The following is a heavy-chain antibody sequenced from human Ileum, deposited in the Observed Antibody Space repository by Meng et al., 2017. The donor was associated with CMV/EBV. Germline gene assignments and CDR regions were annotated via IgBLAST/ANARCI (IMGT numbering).Heavy chain of an antibody. Sequence: AGYTFTSYGISWVRQVPGQGLEWMGWINAYIGSTNYAQKVQDRVTMTTDTSTNTAYMELRSLRSDDTAVYYCARDSMAATGWYLDLWGRGTLVTVSS. J-gene: IGHJ2*01. CDR2: INAYIGST. CDR1: GYTFTSYG. D-gene: IGHD2-15*01. CDR3: ARDSMAATGWYLDL. V-gene: IGHV1-18*01.